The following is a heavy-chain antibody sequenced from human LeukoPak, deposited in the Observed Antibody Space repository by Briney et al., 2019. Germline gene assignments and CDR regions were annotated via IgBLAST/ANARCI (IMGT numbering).Heavy chain of an antibody. Sequence: SETLSLTCTVSGGSISSYYWSWIRQPPGKELEWIGYIYYSGSTNYNPSLKSRVTISVDTSKNQFSLKLSSVTAADTAVYYCARPIIPKYSSGWYYWGQGTLVTVSS. J-gene: IGHJ4*02. D-gene: IGHD6-19*01. CDR2: IYYSGST. CDR1: GGSISSYY. V-gene: IGHV4-59*08. CDR3: ARPIIPKYSSGWYY.